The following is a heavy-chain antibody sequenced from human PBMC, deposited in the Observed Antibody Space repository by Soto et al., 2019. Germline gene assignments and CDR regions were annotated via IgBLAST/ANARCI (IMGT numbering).Heavy chain of an antibody. CDR3: ARFAPYYYGMDV. V-gene: IGHV1-2*02. J-gene: IGHJ6*02. CDR1: GYTFTGYY. Sequence: ASVKVSCKASGYTFTGYYMHWVRQAPGQGLEWMGWINPNSGGTNYAQKFQGRVTMTRDTSISTAYMELSRLRSDDTAVYYCARFAPYYYGMDVWGQGTTVTVSS. CDR2: INPNSGGT.